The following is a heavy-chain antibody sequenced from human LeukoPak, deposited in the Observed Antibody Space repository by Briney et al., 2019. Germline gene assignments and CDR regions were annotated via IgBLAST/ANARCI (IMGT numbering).Heavy chain of an antibody. CDR1: GFAFSSYG. Sequence: GGSLRLSCATSGFAFSSYGMHWVRQAPGKGLEWVAFIRYDGIDKYYADSVKGRFTISRDNSKNTLYLQMNSLRAEDTAVYYCARGTTIFGVVWRAFDIWGQGTMVTVSS. D-gene: IGHD3-3*01. J-gene: IGHJ3*02. CDR3: ARGTTIFGVVWRAFDI. V-gene: IGHV3-30*02. CDR2: IRYDGIDK.